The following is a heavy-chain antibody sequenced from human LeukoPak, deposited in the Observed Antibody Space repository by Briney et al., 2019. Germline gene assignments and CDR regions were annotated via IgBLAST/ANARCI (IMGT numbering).Heavy chain of an antibody. CDR3: AKDIVAAGLFFDY. J-gene: IGHJ4*02. V-gene: IGHV3-11*01. CDR2: IDNSGGTT. D-gene: IGHD6-13*01. CDR1: GFIFSGYY. Sequence: GGSLRLSCAASGFIFSGYYMGWISQAPGKGLEWVSYIDNSGGTTYYADSVKGRFTISRDDAKNSLFLQMNSLRAEDTAVYYCAKDIVAAGLFFDYWGQGILVTVSS.